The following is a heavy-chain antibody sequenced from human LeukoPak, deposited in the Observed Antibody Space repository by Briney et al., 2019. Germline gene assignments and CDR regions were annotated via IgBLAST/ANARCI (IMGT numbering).Heavy chain of an antibody. Sequence: ESSETLSLTCTVSGYSISSGYYWAWIRQPPGKGLAWIGSIYHSGSTYYNPSLKSRVTISIDTSKSKFSLNLSSVTAADTAVYFCARDPDYYDPGYWGQGTLVTVSS. J-gene: IGHJ4*02. CDR2: IYHSGST. CDR3: ARDPDYYDPGY. D-gene: IGHD3-22*01. CDR1: GYSISSGYY. V-gene: IGHV4-38-2*02.